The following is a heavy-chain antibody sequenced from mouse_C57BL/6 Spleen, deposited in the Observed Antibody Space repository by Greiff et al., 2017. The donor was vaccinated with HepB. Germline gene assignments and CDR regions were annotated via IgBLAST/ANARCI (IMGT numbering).Heavy chain of an antibody. J-gene: IGHJ2*01. Sequence: QVQLKQSGPGLVQPSQSLSITCTVSGFSLTSYGVHWVRQSPGKGLEWLGVIWSGGSTDYNAAFISRLSISKDNSTSQVFFKMNSLQADDTAIYYCDRRGAGLPFDYWGQGTTLTVSS. CDR1: GFSLTSYG. CDR2: IWSGGST. V-gene: IGHV2-2*01. CDR3: DRRGAGLPFDY. D-gene: IGHD3-3*01.